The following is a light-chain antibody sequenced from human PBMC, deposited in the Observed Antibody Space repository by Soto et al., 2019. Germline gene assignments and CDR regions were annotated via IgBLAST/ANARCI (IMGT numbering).Light chain of an antibody. CDR2: EVS. Sequence: QSALTQPASVSGSPGQSITISCTGTSSDVGSYNLVSWYQQHPGKAPKLMIYEVSKRPSGVSNRFYGSKSGNTASLTISGLQAEDEADYYCCSYAGSSTSLVFGTGTKVTVL. V-gene: IGLV2-23*02. CDR1: SSDVGSYNL. CDR3: CSYAGSSTSLV. J-gene: IGLJ1*01.